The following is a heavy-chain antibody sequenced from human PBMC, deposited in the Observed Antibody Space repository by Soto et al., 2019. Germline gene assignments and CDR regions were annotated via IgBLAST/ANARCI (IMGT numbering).Heavy chain of an antibody. V-gene: IGHV4-59*01. CDR2: IYYSGST. D-gene: IGHD2-15*01. Sequence: SETLSLTCTVSGGSISSYYWSWIRQPPGKGLEWIGYIYYSGSTNYNPSLKSRVTISVDTSKNQFSLKLSSVTAADTAVYYCARELPALGYCSGGSCAWYYFDYWGQGTLVT. CDR1: GGSISSYY. CDR3: ARELPALGYCSGGSCAWYYFDY. J-gene: IGHJ4*02.